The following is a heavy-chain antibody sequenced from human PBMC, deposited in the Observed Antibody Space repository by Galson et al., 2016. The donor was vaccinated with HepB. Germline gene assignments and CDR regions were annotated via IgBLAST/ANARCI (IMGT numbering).Heavy chain of an antibody. D-gene: IGHD6-13*01. J-gene: IGHJ4*02. CDR3: ARRAAAGQENSDY. Sequence: QSGAEVKTPGESLKISCKGSGYSFTTYWIGWVRQMPGKGLEWMGMIYPGDSDTRYSPSFQGQVTLSVDKSITTAYLRWSSLKASDTAIYYCARRAAAGQENSDYWGQGTLVTVSS. CDR2: IYPGDSDT. CDR1: GYSFTTYW. V-gene: IGHV5-51*01.